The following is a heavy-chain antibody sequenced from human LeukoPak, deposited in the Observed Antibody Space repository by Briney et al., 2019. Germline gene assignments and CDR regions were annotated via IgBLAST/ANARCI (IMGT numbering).Heavy chain of an antibody. V-gene: IGHV4-4*07. CDR2: IYSSRNT. CDR1: GGSISSYY. Sequence: SETLFLTCTVSGGSISSYYWSWIRQPAGKGLERIGRIYSSRNTNYNPSLKSRLTMSVDTSKNQFSLKLSSVTAADTAVYYCARVRYETTGTLLSGYYYYIDVWGKGTTVSVSS. D-gene: IGHD4-11*01. J-gene: IGHJ6*03. CDR3: ARVRYETTGTLLSGYYYYIDV.